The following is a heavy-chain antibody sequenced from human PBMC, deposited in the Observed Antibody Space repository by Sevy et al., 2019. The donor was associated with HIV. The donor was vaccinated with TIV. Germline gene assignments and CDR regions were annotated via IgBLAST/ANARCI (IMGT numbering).Heavy chain of an antibody. CDR2: IQYDGRNT. CDR1: GFTFSYSG. Sequence: RHGESLKISCTTSGFTFSYSGMHWVRQAPGKGLEWVTFIQYDGRNTHYADSVKGRFTISRDNSKNTLYLQMNSLRGDDTAVYYCAKNTAAVGTGGFDYWGQGALVTVSS. D-gene: IGHD6-13*01. CDR3: AKNTAAVGTGGFDY. V-gene: IGHV3-30*02. J-gene: IGHJ4*02.